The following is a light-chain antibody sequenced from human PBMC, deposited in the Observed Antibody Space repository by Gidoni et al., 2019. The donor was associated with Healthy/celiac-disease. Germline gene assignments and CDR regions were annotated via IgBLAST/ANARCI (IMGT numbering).Light chain of an antibody. CDR2: QDS. V-gene: IGLV3-1*01. CDR3: QAWDSSTGVV. J-gene: IGLJ2*01. Sequence: SYELTQPPSVSVSQGQTASITCSGDKLGDKYACWYQQKPGQSPVLVIYQDSKRPSGIPERFSGSNPGNTATLTISGTQAMDEADYYCQAWDSSTGVVFGGGTKLTVL. CDR1: KLGDKY.